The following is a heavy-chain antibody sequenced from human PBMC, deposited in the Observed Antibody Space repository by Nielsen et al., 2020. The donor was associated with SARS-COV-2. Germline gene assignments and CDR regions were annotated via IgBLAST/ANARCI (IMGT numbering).Heavy chain of an antibody. Sequence: GESLKISCAASGFTFSSYGMHWVRQAPGKGLEWVAVIWYDGSNKYYADSVKGRFTISRDNAKNSLYLQMNSLRAEDTAVYYCARDMEAVAGTTWYYGMDVWGQGTTVTVSS. CDR3: ARDMEAVAGTTWYYGMDV. CDR1: GFTFSSYG. V-gene: IGHV3-33*01. J-gene: IGHJ6*02. CDR2: IWYDGSNK. D-gene: IGHD6-19*01.